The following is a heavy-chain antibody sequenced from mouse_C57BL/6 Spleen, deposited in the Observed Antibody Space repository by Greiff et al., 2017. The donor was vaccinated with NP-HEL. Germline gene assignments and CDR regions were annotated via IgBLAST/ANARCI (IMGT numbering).Heavy chain of an antibody. V-gene: IGHV1-82*01. D-gene: IGHD1-2*01. Sequence: QVQLQQSGPELVKPGASVKISCKASGYAFSSSWMNWVKQRPGKGLEWIGRIYPGDGDTNYNGKFKGKATLTADKSSSTAYMQLSSLTSEDSAVYCCARWGTTAYGMDYWGQGTSVTVSS. J-gene: IGHJ4*01. CDR3: ARWGTTAYGMDY. CDR1: GYAFSSSW. CDR2: IYPGDGDT.